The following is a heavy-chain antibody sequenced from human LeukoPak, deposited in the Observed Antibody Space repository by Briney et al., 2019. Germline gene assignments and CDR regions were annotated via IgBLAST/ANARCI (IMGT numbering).Heavy chain of an antibody. V-gene: IGHV1-69*06. Sequence: SVKLSCKASGGTFSSYAISWVRQAPGQGLEWMGGVIPIFGTANYAQKFQCRVTITSDKSTSTAYMELSSLISEDTTVYYCSGDATYYYGSGSYYWGQGTLVTVSS. CDR1: GGTFSSYA. D-gene: IGHD3-10*01. CDR3: SGDATYYYGSGSYY. J-gene: IGHJ4*02. CDR2: VIPIFGTA.